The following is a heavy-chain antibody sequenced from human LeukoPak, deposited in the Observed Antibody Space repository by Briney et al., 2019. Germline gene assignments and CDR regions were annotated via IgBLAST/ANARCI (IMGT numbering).Heavy chain of an antibody. V-gene: IGHV3-21*01. Sequence: GGSLRLSCAASGFTFNSYSMNWARQAPGKGLEWVSSISSSSTYIYYADSLKGRFTISRDNAKNSLYLQMNSLRAEDTAVYYCARDSRDAFDIWGQGTMVTVSS. CDR1: GFTFNSYS. CDR3: ARDSRDAFDI. J-gene: IGHJ3*02. CDR2: ISSSSTYI.